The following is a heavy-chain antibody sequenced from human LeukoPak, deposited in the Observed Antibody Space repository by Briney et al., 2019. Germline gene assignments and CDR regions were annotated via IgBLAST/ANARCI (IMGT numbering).Heavy chain of an antibody. J-gene: IGHJ6*02. D-gene: IGHD2-8*01. CDR3: ARNGVRGYYYGYGMDV. CDR2: INHSGST. V-gene: IGHV4-34*01. CDR1: GGSFSGYY. Sequence: PSETLSLTCAVYGGSFSGYYWSWIRQPPGKGLEWIGEINHSGSTNYNPSLKSRVTISVDTSKNQFSLQLSSVTAADTAVYYCARNGVRGYYYGYGMDVWGQETTVTVSS.